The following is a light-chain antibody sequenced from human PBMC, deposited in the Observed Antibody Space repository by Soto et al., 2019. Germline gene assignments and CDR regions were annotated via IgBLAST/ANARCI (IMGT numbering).Light chain of an antibody. CDR1: SSDVGGYNY. J-gene: IGLJ2*01. Sequence: QSALTQPPSASGSPGQSVTISCTGTSSDVGGYNYVAWYQQHPGKAPKLLIYEVYKRPSGVPNRFSGSKSGSTASLTVSGLQAEDEAAYYCSSYAGSNNFVIFGGGTKLTVL. V-gene: IGLV2-8*01. CDR3: SSYAGSNNFVI. CDR2: EVY.